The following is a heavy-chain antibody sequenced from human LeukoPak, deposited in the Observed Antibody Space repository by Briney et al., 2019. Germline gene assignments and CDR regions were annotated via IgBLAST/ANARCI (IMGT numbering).Heavy chain of an antibody. CDR1: GCSIISYY. CDR2: IYDSGST. Sequence: MSSETLSLTCTDSGCSIISYYWSWIRQPPGKGLEWVGYIYDSGSTNYNPSLKSRDTISAVTSKNQFSLKLSSVTAADTAVYYCARGKVYGSGWFDTFDVWGQGTMVIVSS. V-gene: IGHV4-59*01. D-gene: IGHD6-13*01. CDR3: ARGKVYGSGWFDTFDV. J-gene: IGHJ3*01.